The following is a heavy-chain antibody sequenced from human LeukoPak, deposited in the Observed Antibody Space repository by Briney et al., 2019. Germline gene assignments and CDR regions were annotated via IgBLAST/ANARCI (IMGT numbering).Heavy chain of an antibody. CDR2: IASDGSST. D-gene: IGHD6-19*01. V-gene: IGHV3-74*01. CDR3: ATSAEIAVAGTFDY. CDR1: GFTFSSYW. J-gene: IGHJ4*02. Sequence: PGGSLRLSCAASGFTFSSYWMNWVRQAPGKGLVWVSRIASDGSSTTYADSVKGRFSISRDNAKNTLYLQMNSLRAEDTAVYYCATSAEIAVAGTFDYWGQGTLVTVSS.